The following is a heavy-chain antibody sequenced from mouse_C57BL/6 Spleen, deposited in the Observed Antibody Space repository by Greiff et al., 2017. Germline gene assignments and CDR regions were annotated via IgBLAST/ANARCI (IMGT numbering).Heavy chain of an antibody. Sequence: SGPELVKPGASVKMSCKASGYTFTDYNMHWVKQSHGKSLEWIGYINPNNGGTSYNQKFKGKATLTVNKSSSTAYMELRSLTSEDSAVYYCARSLIYYDSYYLDYWGQGTTLTVSS. CDR1: GYTFTDYN. CDR3: ARSLIYYDSYYLDY. J-gene: IGHJ2*01. V-gene: IGHV1-22*01. D-gene: IGHD2-4*01. CDR2: INPNNGGT.